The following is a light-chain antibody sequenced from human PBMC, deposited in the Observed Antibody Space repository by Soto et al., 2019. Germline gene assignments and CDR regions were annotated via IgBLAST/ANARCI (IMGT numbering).Light chain of an antibody. CDR1: TSNLGAGYD. CDR3: QAYDYSLTASV. V-gene: IGLV1-40*01. J-gene: IGLJ3*02. CDR2: GNR. Sequence: QSVLTQPPSVSGAPGQRVTLSCSGNTSNLGAGYDVHWYQQLPGAAPKLVIFGNRNRPSGVPERFSGSKSGTSASLAITGLQAEDEADYYCQAYDYSLTASVFGGGTQLTVL.